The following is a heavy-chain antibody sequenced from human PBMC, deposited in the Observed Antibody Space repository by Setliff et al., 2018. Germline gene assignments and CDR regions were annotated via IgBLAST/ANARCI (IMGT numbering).Heavy chain of an antibody. J-gene: IGHJ4*02. CDR3: ARVFYYGSGSYLYYFDS. CDR2: IFYSGST. D-gene: IGHD3-10*01. V-gene: IGHV4-59*11. Sequence: PSETLSLTCTVSGGSISSHYWNWIRQPPGKGLEWIGYIFYSGSTNYNPSLKSRVTISADTSKNQFSLKLSSVPAADTAVYYCARVFYYGSGSYLYYFDSWGQGTLVTVS. CDR1: GGSISSHY.